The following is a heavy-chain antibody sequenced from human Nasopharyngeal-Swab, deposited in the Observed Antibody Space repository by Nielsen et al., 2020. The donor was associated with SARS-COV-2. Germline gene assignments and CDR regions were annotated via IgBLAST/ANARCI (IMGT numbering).Heavy chain of an antibody. D-gene: IGHD2-21*02. V-gene: IGHV4-39*01. CDR1: GFTFSSYE. CDR3: ARQWEIVVVTATPGFDY. Sequence: ESLKISCAASGFTFSSYEMNWVRQAPGKGLEWIGSIYYSGSTYYNPSLKSRVTISVDTSKNQFSLKLSSVPAADTAVYYCARQWEIVVVTATPGFDYWGQGTLVTVSS. CDR2: IYYSGST. J-gene: IGHJ4*02.